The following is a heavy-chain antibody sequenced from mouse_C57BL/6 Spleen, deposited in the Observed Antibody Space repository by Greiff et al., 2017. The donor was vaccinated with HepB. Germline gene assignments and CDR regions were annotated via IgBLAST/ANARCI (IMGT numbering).Heavy chain of an antibody. Sequence: VQLKQSGGGLVKPGGSLKLSCAASGFTFSDYGMHWVRQAPEKGLEWVAYISSGSSTIYYADTVKGRFTISRDNAKNTLFQQMTSLRSEDTAMYYCARVGDGYCPPSFGYWGQGTTLTVSS. D-gene: IGHD2-3*01. V-gene: IGHV5-17*01. CDR2: ISSGSSTI. CDR3: ARVGDGYCPPSFGY. CDR1: GFTFSDYG. J-gene: IGHJ2*01.